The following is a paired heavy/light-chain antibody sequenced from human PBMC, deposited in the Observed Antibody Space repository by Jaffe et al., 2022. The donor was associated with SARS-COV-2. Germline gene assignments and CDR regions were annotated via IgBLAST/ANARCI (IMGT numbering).Heavy chain of an antibody. CDR1: GYTFTSYY. V-gene: IGHV1-46*01. Sequence: QVQLVQSGAEVKKPGASVKVSCKASGYTFTSYYMHWVRQAPGQGLEWMGIINPSGGSTSYAQKFQGRVTMTRDTSTSTVYMELSSLRSEDTAVYYCARDSRPGEMATIDNYYYYYGMDVWGQGTTVTVSS. D-gene: IGHD5-12*01. J-gene: IGHJ6*02. CDR3: ARDSRPGEMATIDNYYYYYGMDV. CDR2: INPSGGST.
Light chain of an antibody. V-gene: IGLV1-51*01. CDR2: DNN. J-gene: IGLJ1*01. CDR3: GTWDSSLSACV. CDR1: SSNIGNNY. Sequence: QSVLTQPPSVSAAPGQKVTISCSGSSSNIGNNYVSWYQQLPGTAPKLLIYDNNKRPSGIPDRFSGSKSGTSATLGITGLQTGDEADYYCGTWDSSLSACVFGTGTKVTVL.